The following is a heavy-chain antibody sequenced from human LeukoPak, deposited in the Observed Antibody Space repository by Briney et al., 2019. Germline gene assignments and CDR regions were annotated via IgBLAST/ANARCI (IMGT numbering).Heavy chain of an antibody. D-gene: IGHD5-18*01. CDR1: GLTFSSSW. Sequence: SGGSLRLSCAVSGLTFSSSWMDWVRQAPWKGLEWVASINPEGSEKYSADSVKGRFTISRDNAKNSLYLQMDSLRVEDTAFYYCARDLAYSRLDYWGQGMLVTVSS. CDR3: ARDLAYSRLDY. CDR2: INPEGSEK. V-gene: IGHV3-7*01. J-gene: IGHJ4*02.